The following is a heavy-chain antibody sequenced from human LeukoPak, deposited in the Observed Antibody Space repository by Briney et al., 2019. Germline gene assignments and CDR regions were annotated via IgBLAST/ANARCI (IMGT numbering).Heavy chain of an antibody. CDR3: ARDPSYGSGNNWFDP. Sequence: ASVKVSCKASGYTFTSYGISWVRQAPGQGLEWMGWISAYNGNTNYAQKLQGRVTMTTDTSTSTAYMELRSLRSDDTAVYYCARDPSYGSGNNWFDPWGQGTLVTVSS. CDR1: GYTFTSYG. CDR2: ISAYNGNT. V-gene: IGHV1-18*01. D-gene: IGHD3-10*01. J-gene: IGHJ5*02.